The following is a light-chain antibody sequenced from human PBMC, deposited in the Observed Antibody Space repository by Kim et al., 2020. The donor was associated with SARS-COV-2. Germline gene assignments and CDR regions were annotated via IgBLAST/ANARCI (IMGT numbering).Light chain of an antibody. V-gene: IGLV2-23*03. CDR2: EGS. Sequence: GQSITISCTGTSSDIGTHHLVSWYQQHPDKAPKLIIYEGSKRPSGISSRFSGSRSGNTASLTISGLQPEDEADYYCCSYAGSDTVIFGGGTQLTVL. CDR3: CSYAGSDTVI. J-gene: IGLJ2*01. CDR1: SSDIGTHHL.